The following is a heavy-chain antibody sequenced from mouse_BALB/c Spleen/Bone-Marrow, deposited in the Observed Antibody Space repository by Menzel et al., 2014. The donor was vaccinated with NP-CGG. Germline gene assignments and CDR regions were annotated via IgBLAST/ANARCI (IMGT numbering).Heavy chain of an antibody. J-gene: IGHJ3*01. V-gene: IGHV5-6*02. D-gene: IGHD2-10*01. CDR1: GFTFSSYG. CDR2: ISSGGSYT. CDR3: ARGGGAYYGNYWFAY. Sequence: DVKLQESGGDLVEPGGSLKLSCAASGFTFSSYGMSWVRQTPDKRLEWVATISSGGSYTYYPDSVKGRFTISRDNAKNTLYLQMSSLESEDTAMYYCARGGGAYYGNYWFAYWGQGTLVTVSA.